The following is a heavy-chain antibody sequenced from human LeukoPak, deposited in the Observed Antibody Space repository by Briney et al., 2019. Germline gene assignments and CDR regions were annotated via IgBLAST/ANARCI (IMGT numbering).Heavy chain of an antibody. Sequence: ASVKVSCKASGYTFTSYGINWVRQAPGQGLEWMGWISAYNGDTNYAQKFQDRVTMTSNTSISTAYMELSSLRSEDTAVYYCARAWVIARLGDAFDIWGQGTMVTVSS. CDR1: GYTFTSYG. J-gene: IGHJ3*02. D-gene: IGHD2-21*01. V-gene: IGHV1-18*01. CDR2: ISAYNGDT. CDR3: ARAWVIARLGDAFDI.